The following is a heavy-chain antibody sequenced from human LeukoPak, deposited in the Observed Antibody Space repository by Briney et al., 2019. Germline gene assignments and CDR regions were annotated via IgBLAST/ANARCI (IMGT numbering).Heavy chain of an antibody. Sequence: SETLSLTCAVYGGPFSGYYWSWIRQPPGKGLEWIGEINHSGITNYNPSLKSRVTISVDTSKNQFSLKLSSVTAADTAVYYCARTPTYNWNYYYYYGMDVWGQGTTVTVSS. J-gene: IGHJ6*02. CDR2: INHSGIT. CDR1: GGPFSGYY. D-gene: IGHD1-20*01. CDR3: ARTPTYNWNYYYYYGMDV. V-gene: IGHV4-34*01.